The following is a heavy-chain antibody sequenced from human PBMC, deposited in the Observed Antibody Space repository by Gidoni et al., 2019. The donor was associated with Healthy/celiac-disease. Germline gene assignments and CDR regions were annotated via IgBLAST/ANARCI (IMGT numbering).Heavy chain of an antibody. V-gene: IGHV3-30-3*01. CDR2: ISYDGSNK. CDR3: ARGGTIFGVVIDYFDY. CDR1: GFTFSSYA. J-gene: IGHJ4*02. Sequence: QVQLVESGGGVVQPGRSLRLSCAASGFTFSSYAMHWVRQATGKGLEWVAVISYDGSNKYYADSVKGRFTISRDNSKNTLYLQMNSLRAEDTAVYYCARGGTIFGVVIDYFDYWGQGTLVTVSS. D-gene: IGHD3-3*01.